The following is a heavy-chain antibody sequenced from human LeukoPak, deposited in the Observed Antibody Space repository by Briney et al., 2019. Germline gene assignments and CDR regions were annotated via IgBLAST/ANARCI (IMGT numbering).Heavy chain of an antibody. CDR1: GGSISSGGYY. D-gene: IGHD6-25*01. V-gene: IGHV4-30-2*01. J-gene: IGHJ3*02. CDR2: IYHSGST. Sequence: PSQTLSLTCTVSGGSISSGGYYWSWIRQPPGKGLEWIGYIYHSGSTYYNPSLKSRVTISVDRSKNQFSLKLTSVTAADTAVYYCARDRGSPWVDAFDIWGRGTMVTVSS. CDR3: ARDRGSPWVDAFDI.